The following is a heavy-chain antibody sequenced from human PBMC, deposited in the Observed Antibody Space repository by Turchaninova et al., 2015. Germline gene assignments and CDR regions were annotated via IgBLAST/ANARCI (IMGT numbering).Heavy chain of an antibody. D-gene: IGHD3-3*01. CDR2: INHSGST. CDR1: GGSFSGYY. V-gene: IGHV4-34*01. J-gene: IGHJ4*02. Sequence: QVQLQQWGDGLVKPSAPLSLTCAVYGGSFSGYYWGWIRKPPGKGLEWIGEINHSGSTNYNPSLKSRVTISVDTSKNQFSLKRSSVTAADTAVYYCARVPIRDFWSGKYFDYWGQGTLVTVSS. CDR3: ARVPIRDFWSGKYFDY.